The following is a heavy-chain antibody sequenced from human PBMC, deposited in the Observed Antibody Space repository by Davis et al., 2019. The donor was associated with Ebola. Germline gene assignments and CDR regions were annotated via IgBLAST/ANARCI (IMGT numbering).Heavy chain of an antibody. CDR3: ARDCSGGSCYGGAFDI. CDR1: GGSISSYY. J-gene: IGHJ3*02. Sequence: SETLSLTCTVSGGSISSYYWSWIRQPPGKGLEWIGYIYYSGSTNYNPSLKSRVTISVDTSKNQFSLKLSSVTAADTAVYYCARDCSGGSCYGGAFDIWGQGTTVTVSS. CDR2: IYYSGST. D-gene: IGHD2-15*01. V-gene: IGHV4-59*01.